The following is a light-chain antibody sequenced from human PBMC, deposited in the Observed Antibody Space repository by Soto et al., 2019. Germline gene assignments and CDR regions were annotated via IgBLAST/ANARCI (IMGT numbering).Light chain of an antibody. CDR3: QQYRNWPPCT. Sequence: EIVLTQSPDTLSLSPGERATLSCRASQSVTGSYLAWYQQKPGQAPRLLIYAASTRAAGIPARFSGSGSGTDFTLTISRLESEDFAVYFCQQYRNWPPCTFGQGTKVDI. CDR1: QSVTGSY. V-gene: IGKV3D-20*02. J-gene: IGKJ1*01. CDR2: AAS.